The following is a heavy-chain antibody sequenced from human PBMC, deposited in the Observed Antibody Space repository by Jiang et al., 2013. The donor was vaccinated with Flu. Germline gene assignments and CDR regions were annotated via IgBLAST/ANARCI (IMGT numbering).Heavy chain of an antibody. D-gene: IGHD2-2*01. CDR2: T. V-gene: IGHV3-49*02. Sequence: TEYAASVKGRFTISRDDSKSIAYLQMNSLKTEDTAVYYCTSDIVVVPAAPFYGMDVWGQGTTVTVSS. CDR3: TSDIVVVPAAPFYGMDV. J-gene: IGHJ6*02.